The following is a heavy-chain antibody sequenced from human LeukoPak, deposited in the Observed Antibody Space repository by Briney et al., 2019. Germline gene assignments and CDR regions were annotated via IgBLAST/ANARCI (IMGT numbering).Heavy chain of an antibody. D-gene: IGHD3-9*01. V-gene: IGHV1-46*03. CDR1: GYTFTSYY. CDR3: APQTGYRVFDY. Sequence: ASVEVSCKGSGYTFTSYYMHWVRQAPGQGVEWMGIIYPSGGSSSYVQKFQGRVTMTTDTSTNAVSIELSSLGYEDPAAHYVAPQTGYRVFDYWGQGTLVTVSS. CDR2: IYPSGGSS. J-gene: IGHJ4*02.